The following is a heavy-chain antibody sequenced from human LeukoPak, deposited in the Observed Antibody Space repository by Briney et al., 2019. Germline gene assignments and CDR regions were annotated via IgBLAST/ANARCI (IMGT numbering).Heavy chain of an antibody. CDR3: ARRRSCSGGTCYSHFDY. CDR2: IGGSGAPI. J-gene: IGHJ4*02. V-gene: IGHV3-48*03. D-gene: IGHD2-15*01. CDR1: GFTFSNYE. Sequence: GGSLRLSCAASGFTFSNYEMNWVRQAPGKGLEWLSYIGGSGAPIYYADSVKGRFTISRDNAKNSLYLQMNSLRTEDTAVYYCARRRSCSGGTCYSHFDYWGQGTLVTVFS.